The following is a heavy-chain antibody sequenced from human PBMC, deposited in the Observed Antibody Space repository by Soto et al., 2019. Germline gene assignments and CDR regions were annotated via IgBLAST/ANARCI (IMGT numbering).Heavy chain of an antibody. J-gene: IGHJ6*02. CDR1: GFTFSDYY. CDR2: ISSSSSYT. V-gene: IGHV3-11*05. D-gene: IGHD6-19*01. Sequence: QVQLVESGGGLVKPGGSLRLSCAASGFTFSDYYMSWIRQAPGKGLEWVSYISSSSSYTNYADSVKGRFTISRDNAKNSLYLQMNSLRAEDTAVYYCAREEWLVTYGMDVWGQGTTVTVSS. CDR3: AREEWLVTYGMDV.